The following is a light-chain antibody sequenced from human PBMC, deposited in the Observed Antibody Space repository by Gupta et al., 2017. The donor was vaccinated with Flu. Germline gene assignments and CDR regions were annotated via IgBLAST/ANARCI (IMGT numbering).Light chain of an antibody. CDR2: LSSDGSH. V-gene: IGLV4-69*01. Sequence: QLVLTQSTSASASLGASVKPTCTLSSGHSSYSIAWPQHQPQKGPRFLLKLSSDGSHFRGDGIPDRFSGSSSGAERHLIISSLQSDDEADYYCQTWGTGILFGGGTKLTVL. CDR1: SGHSSYS. J-gene: IGLJ3*02. CDR3: QTWGTGIL.